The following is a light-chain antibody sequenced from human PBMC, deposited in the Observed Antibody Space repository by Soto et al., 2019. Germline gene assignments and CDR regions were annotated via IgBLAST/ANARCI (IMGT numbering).Light chain of an antibody. Sequence: DIQLTQSPSSLSASVGDRVTITCRASQSISNFLNWYQQKPGKSPSLLIYAASSLRGGVPSRFRGSGSVTDFTLTISSLQPEDFASYFCQQGYITPYTFGKGTKLEIK. CDR2: AAS. CDR3: QQGYITPYT. J-gene: IGKJ2*01. V-gene: IGKV1-39*01. CDR1: QSISNF.